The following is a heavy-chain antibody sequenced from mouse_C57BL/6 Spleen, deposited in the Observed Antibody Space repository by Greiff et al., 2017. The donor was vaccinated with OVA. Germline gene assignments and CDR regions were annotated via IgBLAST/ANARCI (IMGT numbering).Heavy chain of an antibody. CDR1: GYTFTSYW. V-gene: IGHV1-55*01. CDR2: IYPGSGST. Sequence: VQLQQPGAELVKPGASVKMSCKASGYTFTSYWITWVKQRPGQGLEWIGDIYPGSGSTNYNEKFKSKATLTVDTSSSTAYMRLSSLTSEDSAVYYCAREGSMEWLPFDDWGQGTTLTVSS. D-gene: IGHD2-2*01. CDR3: AREGSMEWLPFDD. J-gene: IGHJ2*01.